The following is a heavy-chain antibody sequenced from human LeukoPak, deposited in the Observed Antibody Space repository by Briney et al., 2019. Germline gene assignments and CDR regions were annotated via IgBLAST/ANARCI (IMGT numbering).Heavy chain of an antibody. Sequence: SETLSLTCAVSGGSISSSTYYWGWIRQPPGKGLEWIGSMYYSGNTYYNPSLKSRVTISVDTSKNQFSLKLSSVTAADTAVYYCARVTRYPVIAAVGFDPWGQGTLVTVSS. J-gene: IGHJ5*02. V-gene: IGHV4-39*01. CDR3: ARVTRYPVIAAVGFDP. CDR2: MYYSGNT. CDR1: GGSISSSTYY. D-gene: IGHD6-13*01.